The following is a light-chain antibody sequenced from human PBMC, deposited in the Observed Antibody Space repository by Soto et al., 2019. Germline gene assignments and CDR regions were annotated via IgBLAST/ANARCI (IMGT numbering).Light chain of an antibody. Sequence: EIEMTQSPGTLSVSPGEGATLSCRASQNVDRNLAWYQQRPGRAPSLLIYGASTRATDIPTRFSGSGSGTEFTLTISSLQSEDFAVYFCQQYHNWPAYTFGQGTKVEI. CDR3: QQYHNWPAYT. CDR2: GAS. V-gene: IGKV3-15*01. CDR1: QNVDRN. J-gene: IGKJ2*01.